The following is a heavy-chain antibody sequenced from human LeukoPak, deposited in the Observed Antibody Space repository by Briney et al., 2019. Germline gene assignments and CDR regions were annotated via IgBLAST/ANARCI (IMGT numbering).Heavy chain of an antibody. CDR1: GYTFTGYY. Sequence: ASVKVSCKASGYTFTGYYMHWVRQAPGQGLEWMGWINPNSGGTKYAQKFKGRVTMTRDTSISTAYMELSRLRSDDTAVYYCARVDTAMVAGGGDYWGQGTLVAVSS. CDR2: INPNSGGT. J-gene: IGHJ4*02. D-gene: IGHD5-18*01. V-gene: IGHV1-2*02. CDR3: ARVDTAMVAGGGDY.